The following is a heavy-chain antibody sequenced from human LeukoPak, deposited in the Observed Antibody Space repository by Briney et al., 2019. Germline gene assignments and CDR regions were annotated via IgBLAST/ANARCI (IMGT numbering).Heavy chain of an antibody. CDR3: ARGITMVRGVIIPTYY. CDR1: GFTFSSYG. Sequence: GSLRLSCAASGFTFSSYGMHWVRQAPGKGLEWVAVICYDGSNKYYADSVKGRFTISRDNSKNTLYLQMNSLRAEDTAVYYCARGITMVRGVIIPTYYWGQGTLVTVSS. D-gene: IGHD3-10*01. J-gene: IGHJ4*02. V-gene: IGHV3-33*01. CDR2: ICYDGSNK.